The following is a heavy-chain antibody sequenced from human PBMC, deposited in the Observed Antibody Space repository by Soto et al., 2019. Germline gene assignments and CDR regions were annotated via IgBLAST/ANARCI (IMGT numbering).Heavy chain of an antibody. D-gene: IGHD1-1*01. V-gene: IGHV1-8*01. CDR1: GYTFTSYD. CDR2: MNPNTGNS. CDR3: ARRAETNGWNGFGADKYYFDF. J-gene: IGHJ4*02. Sequence: ASVKVSCKASGYTFTSYDIYWVRQATGQGLEWMGWMNPNTGNSGYAQKFQGRVTMTSDTSISTAHMELSSLRSDDTAMYYCARRAETNGWNGFGADKYYFDFWGQGTLVTVSS.